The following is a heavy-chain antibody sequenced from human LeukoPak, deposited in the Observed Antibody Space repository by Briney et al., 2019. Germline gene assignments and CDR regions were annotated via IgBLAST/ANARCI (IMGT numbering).Heavy chain of an antibody. CDR2: ISSRGGT. V-gene: IGHV4-59*01. J-gene: IGHJ6*02. CDR3: AIRSSFYYYYGMDV. CDR1: GGSMSRYY. Sequence: SETLSLTCTVSGGSMSRYYWSWIRQSPVRGLEWIGYISSRGGTNYNPSLRGRVSLSVDTSKNQFSLKLSSVTAADTAVYYCAIRSSFYYYYGMDVWGQGTTVTVSS. D-gene: IGHD6-6*01.